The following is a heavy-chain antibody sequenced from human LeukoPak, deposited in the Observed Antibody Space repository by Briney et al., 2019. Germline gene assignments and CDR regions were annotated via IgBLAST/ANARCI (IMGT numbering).Heavy chain of an antibody. V-gene: IGHV4-34*01. J-gene: IGHJ4*02. Sequence: SETLSLTCAVYGGSFSGYYWSWIRQPPGKGLEWIGEINHSGSTNYNPPLKSRVTISVDTSKNQFSLKLSSVTAADTAVYYCAGYCSGGSCFDYWGQGTLVTVSS. CDR1: GGSFSGYY. CDR3: AGYCSGGSCFDY. CDR2: INHSGST. D-gene: IGHD2-15*01.